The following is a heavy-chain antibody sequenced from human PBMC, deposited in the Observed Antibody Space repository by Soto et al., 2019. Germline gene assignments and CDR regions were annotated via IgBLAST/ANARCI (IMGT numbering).Heavy chain of an antibody. CDR2: IQSGGST. V-gene: IGHV3-66*01. CDR1: GXSVSTKY. J-gene: IGHJ6*03. Sequence: EVQLVESGGGLVQPGGSLRLSCAASGXSVSTKYMSWVRQAPGXGLEWLSLIQSGGSTYYADSVKGRFTISRDNSENTLFLQMNSLRVEDTAVYYCXXXXXXXXXXXXYXXXXDVWGKGTTV. D-gene: IGHD2-15*01. CDR3: XXXXXXXXXXXXYXXXXDV.